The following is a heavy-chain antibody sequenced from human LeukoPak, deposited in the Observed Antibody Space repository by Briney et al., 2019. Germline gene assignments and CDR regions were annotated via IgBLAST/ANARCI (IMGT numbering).Heavy chain of an antibody. CDR1: GFTFSSYA. D-gene: IGHD2-2*01. V-gene: IGHV3-23*01. CDR2: ISGSGGST. J-gene: IGHJ4*02. CDR3: AKDLGVVPAATPWDY. Sequence: GGSLRLSCAASGFTFSSYAMSWVRQAPGKGPEWVSAISGSGGSTYYADSVKGRFTISRDNSKDMLYLQMNSLRAEDTAVYYCAKDLGVVPAATPWDYWGQGTLVTVSS.